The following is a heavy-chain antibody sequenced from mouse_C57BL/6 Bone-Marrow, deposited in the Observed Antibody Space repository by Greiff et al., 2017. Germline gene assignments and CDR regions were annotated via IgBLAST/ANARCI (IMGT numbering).Heavy chain of an antibody. V-gene: IGHV5-6*02. CDR3: ARQVITTVVAEAY. D-gene: IGHD1-1*01. Sequence: DVKLVESGGDLVKPGGSLKLSCAASGYTFSSYGMSWVRQTPDKRLEWVATISSGGSYTYYPDNVKGRFTISRDNATNTLYLQMSSLKSEDTAMYYCARQVITTVVAEAYWGQGTLVTVSA. CDR1: GYTFSSYG. J-gene: IGHJ3*01. CDR2: ISSGGSYT.